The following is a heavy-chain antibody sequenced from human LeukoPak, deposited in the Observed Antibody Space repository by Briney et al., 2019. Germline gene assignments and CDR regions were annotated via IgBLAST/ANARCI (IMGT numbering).Heavy chain of an antibody. CDR2: IYYSGST. CDR1: GGSISSYY. V-gene: IGHV4-59*08. J-gene: IGHJ4*02. CDR3: ASSIVATLELDY. Sequence: PSETLSLTCTVSGGSISSYYWSWIRQPPGKGLEWIGYIYYSGSTNYNPSLKSRVTISVDTSKNQFSLKLSSVTAADTAVYYCASSIVATLELDYWGQGTLVTVSS. D-gene: IGHD5-12*01.